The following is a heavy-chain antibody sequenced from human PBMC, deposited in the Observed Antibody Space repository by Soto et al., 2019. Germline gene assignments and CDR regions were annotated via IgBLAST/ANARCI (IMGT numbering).Heavy chain of an antibody. V-gene: IGHV3-23*01. Sequence: GGSLRLSRAASGFTFSSYAMSWVRQAPGKGLEWVSAISGSGGSTYYADPVKGRFTISRDNSKNTLYLQMNSLRAEDTAVYYCAKERRYDSSGYYYVVDYWGQGTLVTVSS. CDR2: ISGSGGST. D-gene: IGHD3-22*01. CDR3: AKERRYDSSGYYYVVDY. J-gene: IGHJ4*02. CDR1: GFTFSSYA.